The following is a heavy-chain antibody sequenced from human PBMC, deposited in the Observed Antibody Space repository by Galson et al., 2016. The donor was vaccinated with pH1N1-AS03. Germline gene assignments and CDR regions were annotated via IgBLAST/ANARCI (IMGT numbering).Heavy chain of an antibody. V-gene: IGHV4-59*01. CDR1: GGSITFYY. Sequence: SETLSLTCTVSGGSITFYYWAWIRQPPRKGPEWIGNIYYTGTTNYNPSLKSRVTMSVDKSRNQFSLKLNSLTAADTAVYYCAAYKYVDTYFDNWGQGTLVTVSS. CDR3: AAYKYVDTYFDN. D-gene: IGHD1-1*01. J-gene: IGHJ4*02. CDR2: IYYTGTT.